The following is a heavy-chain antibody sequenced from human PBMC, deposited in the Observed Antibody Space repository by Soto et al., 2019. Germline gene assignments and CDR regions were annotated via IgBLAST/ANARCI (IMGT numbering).Heavy chain of an antibody. CDR1: GYSFTSHG. J-gene: IGHJ6*03. CDR2: ISASNGDT. D-gene: IGHD3-10*01. Sequence: QVQLVQSGAEVKKPGASVKVSCKASGYSFTSHGISWVRQAPGQGLEWMAWISASNGDTNYAQKFQGRVTVTTDTSTSTGYMELRSLRSEDTAVYYFARMVRGFNIDYYHYMDVWGKGTTVTVYS. CDR3: ARMVRGFNIDYYHYMDV. V-gene: IGHV1-18*01.